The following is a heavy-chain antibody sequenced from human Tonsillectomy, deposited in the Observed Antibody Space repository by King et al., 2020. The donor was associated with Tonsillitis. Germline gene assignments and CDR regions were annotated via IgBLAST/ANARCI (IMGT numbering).Heavy chain of an antibody. V-gene: IGHV3-30*18. CDR2: ISYDGSNK. CDR3: AKAQYYYDSSGYFDY. CDR1: GFTFSSYG. D-gene: IGHD3-22*01. Sequence: VQLVESGGGVVQPGRSLRLSCAASGFTFSSYGMHWVRQAPGKGLEWVAVISYDGSNKYYADSVKGRFTISRDNSKNTLYLQMNSLRAEDTAVYYCAKAQYYYDSSGYFDYWGQGTLVTVSS. J-gene: IGHJ4*02.